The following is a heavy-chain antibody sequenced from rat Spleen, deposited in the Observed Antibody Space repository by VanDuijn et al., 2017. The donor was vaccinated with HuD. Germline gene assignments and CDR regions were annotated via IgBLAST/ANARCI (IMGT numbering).Heavy chain of an antibody. CDR3: ARQRSSYIYYFDY. D-gene: IGHD1-2*01. CDR1: GFTFSDYY. CDR2: ISYDGSST. J-gene: IGHJ2*01. Sequence: EVQLVETGGGLVQPGRSLKLSCAASGFTFSDYYMAWVRQAPTKGLEWVATISYDGSSTYYRDSVKGRFTISRDNAKSTLYLQMDSLRSEDTATYYCARQRSSYIYYFDYWGQGVMVTVSS. V-gene: IGHV5-29*01.